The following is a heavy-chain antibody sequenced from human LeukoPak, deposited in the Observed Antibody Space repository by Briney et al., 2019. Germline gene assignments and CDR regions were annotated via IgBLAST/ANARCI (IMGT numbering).Heavy chain of an antibody. V-gene: IGHV4-61*01. CDR3: ARLYYYGSGSIN. Sequence: SETLSLTCTVSGGSISSSSYYWSWIRQPPGKGLEWIGYIYYSGSTNYNPSLKSRVTISVDTSKNQFSLKLSSVTAADTAVYYCARLYYYGSGSINWGQGTLVTVSS. CDR2: IYYSGST. D-gene: IGHD3-10*01. CDR1: GGSISSSSYY. J-gene: IGHJ4*02.